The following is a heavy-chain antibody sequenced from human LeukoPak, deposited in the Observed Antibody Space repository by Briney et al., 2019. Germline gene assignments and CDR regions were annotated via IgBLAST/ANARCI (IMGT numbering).Heavy chain of an antibody. J-gene: IGHJ4*02. V-gene: IGHV4-59*01. CDR1: GGSISSYY. D-gene: IGHD3-16*02. CDR2: IYYSGST. CDR3: ARGGRLITFGGVIVD. Sequence: SETLSLTCTVSGGSISSYYWSWIRQPPGEGLEWIGYIYYSGSTNYNPSLKSRVTISVDTSKNQFSLKLSSVTAADTAVYYCARGGRLITFGGVIVDWGQGTLVTVSS.